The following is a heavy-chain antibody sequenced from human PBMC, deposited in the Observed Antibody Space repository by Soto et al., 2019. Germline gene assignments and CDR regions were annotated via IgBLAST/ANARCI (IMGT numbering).Heavy chain of an antibody. J-gene: IGHJ4*02. D-gene: IGHD3-10*01. V-gene: IGHV3-7*01. CDR1: GFICSNDW. CDR3: PPPSASLLNY. CDR2: IKQDGSEK. Sequence: ANLRLSCAASGFICSNDWMSLDRQAPGKGLEGVSNIKQDGSEKYYMDSVRGRFTISRDNAKNSLYLQMNSLRAEDTAVYYCPPPSASLLNYWGLGT.